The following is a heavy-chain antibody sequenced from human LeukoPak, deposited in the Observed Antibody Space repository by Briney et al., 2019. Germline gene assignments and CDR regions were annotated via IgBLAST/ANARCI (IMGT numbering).Heavy chain of an antibody. J-gene: IGHJ6*03. CDR1: GFSFSSYG. V-gene: IGHV3-64*01. D-gene: IGHD3-9*01. CDR2: VSNNGGST. CDR3: AKGGYYDILDYYYYYMDV. Sequence: GGSLRLSCAASGFSFSSYGMHWVRQDPGKGLEYVSAVSNNGGSTYYANSVKGRFTISRDNSKNTLYLQMGSLRAEDMAVYYCAKGGYYDILDYYYYYMDVWGKGTTVTVSS.